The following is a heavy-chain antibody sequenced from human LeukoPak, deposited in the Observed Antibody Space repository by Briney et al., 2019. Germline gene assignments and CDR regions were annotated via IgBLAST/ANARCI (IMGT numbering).Heavy chain of an antibody. CDR2: INHSGST. Sequence: SETLSLTCTVSGGSIRSSYYYWGWIRQPPGKGLEWIGEINHSGSTNYNPPLKSRVTISVDTSKNQFSLKLSSVTAADTAVYYCARLPYYGSGSYPFDHWGQGTLVTVSS. D-gene: IGHD3-10*01. V-gene: IGHV4-39*07. CDR1: GGSIRSSYYY. J-gene: IGHJ4*02. CDR3: ARLPYYGSGSYPFDH.